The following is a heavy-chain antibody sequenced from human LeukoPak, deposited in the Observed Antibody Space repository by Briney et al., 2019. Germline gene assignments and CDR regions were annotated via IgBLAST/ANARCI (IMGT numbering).Heavy chain of an antibody. J-gene: IGHJ4*02. V-gene: IGHV3-21*01. CDR3: ARDLRYCGGDCSDDY. D-gene: IGHD2-21*02. CDR2: ISSSSSYI. CDR1: GFTFSSYS. Sequence: GGSLRLSCAASGFTFSSYSMNWVRQAPGKGLEWVSSISSSSSYIYYADSVKGRFTISRDNAKNSLYLQMNSLRAEDTAVYYCARDLRYCGGDCSDDYWGQGTLVTVSS.